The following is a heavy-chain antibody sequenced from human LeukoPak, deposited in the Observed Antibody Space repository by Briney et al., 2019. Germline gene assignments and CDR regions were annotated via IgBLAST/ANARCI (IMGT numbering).Heavy chain of an antibody. CDR3: AREEVAARQYNWFDP. CDR1: GGTFSSYT. J-gene: IGHJ5*02. CDR2: IIPILGIA. V-gene: IGHV1-69*04. Sequence: ASVKASCKASGGTFSSYTISWVRQAPGQGLEWMGRIIPILGIANYAQKFQGRVTITADKSTSTAYMELSSLRSEDTAVYYCAREEVAARQYNWFDPWGQGTLVTVSS. D-gene: IGHD6-6*01.